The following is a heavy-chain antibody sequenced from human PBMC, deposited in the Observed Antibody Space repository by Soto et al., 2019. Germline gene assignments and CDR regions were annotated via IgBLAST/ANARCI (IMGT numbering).Heavy chain of an antibody. CDR3: AKDGAPTYYYGSGSRHYYYYGMDV. V-gene: IGHV3-30*18. CDR2: ISYDGSNK. CDR1: GFPFSSYG. J-gene: IGHJ6*02. Sequence: PGGSLRLSCAASGFPFSSYGMHWVRQAPGKGLEWVAVISYDGSNKYYADSVKGRFTISRDNSKNTLYLQMNSLRAEDTAVYYCAKDGAPTYYYGSGSRHYYYYGMDVWGQGTTVTVSS. D-gene: IGHD3-10*01.